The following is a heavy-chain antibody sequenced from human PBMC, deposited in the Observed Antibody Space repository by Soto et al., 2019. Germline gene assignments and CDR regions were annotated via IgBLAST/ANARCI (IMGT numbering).Heavy chain of an antibody. CDR2: INNSGST. D-gene: IGHD2-15*01. J-gene: IGHJ4*02. Sequence: QVQLKQWGAGLLKPSETLSLTCAVYDGSFSGYYWSWIRQPPGKGLEWIGEINNSGSTNYNPSLKGRVTISVDSSKMQFSRNLCSVTAADTAVYYWGRGRRSCSGGSCVGGYFDHGGQGTLVTVSS. CDR3: GRGRRSCSGGSCVGGYFDH. CDR1: DGSFSGYY. V-gene: IGHV4-34*01.